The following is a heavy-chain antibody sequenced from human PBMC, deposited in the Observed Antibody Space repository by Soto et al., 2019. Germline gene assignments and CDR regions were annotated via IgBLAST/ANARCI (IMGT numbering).Heavy chain of an antibody. CDR2: ISSSGDII. CDR1: GFTFSDYY. V-gene: IGHV3-11*01. Sequence: GGSLRLSCSASGFTFSDYYLSWIRQAPGKGLEWVSYISSSGDIIYYADSVKGRFTTSRDNDKNSLYLQMNSLRAEDTAVYYCARDLGYYASDGYFDYWGQGTLVTVSS. J-gene: IGHJ4*02. D-gene: IGHD3-22*01. CDR3: ARDLGYYASDGYFDY.